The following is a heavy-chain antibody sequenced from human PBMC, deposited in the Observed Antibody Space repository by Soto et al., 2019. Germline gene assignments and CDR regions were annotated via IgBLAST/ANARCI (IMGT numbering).Heavy chain of an antibody. CDR3: ASGPSSGYYYMDV. D-gene: IGHD3-10*01. V-gene: IGHV5-51*01. Sequence: KVSCKASGYTFTSYDINWVRQMPGKGLEWMGIIYPGDSDTRYSPSFRGQVTISADKSISTAYLQWSSLKASDTAIYYCASGPSSGYYYMDVWGKGTTVTVSS. J-gene: IGHJ6*03. CDR1: GYTFTSYD. CDR2: IYPGDSDT.